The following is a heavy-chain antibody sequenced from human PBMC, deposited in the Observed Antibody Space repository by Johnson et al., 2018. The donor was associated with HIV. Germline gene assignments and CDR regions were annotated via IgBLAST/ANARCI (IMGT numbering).Heavy chain of an antibody. D-gene: IGHD5-18*01. CDR1: GITVSSNY. CDR2: IYSGGST. Sequence: VQLVESGGGLVQSGGSLRLSCAASGITVSSNYMSWVRRAPGKGLEWVSLIYSGGSTYYAYSVKGRFTISRDNSKNTLYLQMNSLRAEDTAVYYCARDPRGEAMALDAFDILGQGTMVTVSS. V-gene: IGHV3-66*01. CDR3: ARDPRGEAMALDAFDI. J-gene: IGHJ3*02.